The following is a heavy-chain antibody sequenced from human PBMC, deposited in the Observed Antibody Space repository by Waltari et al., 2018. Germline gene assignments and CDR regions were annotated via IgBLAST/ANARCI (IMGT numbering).Heavy chain of an antibody. CDR3: ATAPDAFQIIN. V-gene: IGHV1-2*02. Sequence: QVQLVQSGAEVKKPGASVKVSCKTSGYTFTGYYMYWVRQAPGQGLECMGWINPDSGGTAYAQKFQGRVTLTRDTSISTAYMELNRLISDDSAMYYCATAPDAFQIINWGQGTLVTVSS. CDR1: GYTFTGYY. J-gene: IGHJ4*02. CDR2: INPDSGGT. D-gene: IGHD2-2*01.